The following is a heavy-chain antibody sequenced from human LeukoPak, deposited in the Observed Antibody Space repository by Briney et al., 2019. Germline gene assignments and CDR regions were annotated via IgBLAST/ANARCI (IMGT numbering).Heavy chain of an antibody. Sequence: PSETLSLTCAVYGGSFSGYYWSWIRQPPGKGLEWIGEINHSGSTNYNPSLKSRVTISVDTSKNQFSLKLSSVTAADTAVYYCARRRLYYNILTGYSPFDYWGQGTLVTVSS. CDR1: GGSFSGYY. V-gene: IGHV4-34*01. J-gene: IGHJ4*02. CDR3: ARRRLYYNILTGYSPFDY. CDR2: INHSGST. D-gene: IGHD3-9*01.